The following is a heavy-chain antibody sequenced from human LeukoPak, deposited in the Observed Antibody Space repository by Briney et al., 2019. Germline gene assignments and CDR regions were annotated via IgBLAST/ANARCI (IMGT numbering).Heavy chain of an antibody. J-gene: IGHJ4*02. CDR2: IYPGDSDT. CDR1: GYSFTSYW. D-gene: IGHD6-13*01. Sequence: GESLKISCKGSGYSFTSYWIGWVCQMPGKGLEWMAIIYPGDSDTRYSPSFQGQVTISADKSISTAYLQWSSLKASDTAMYYCARGGASSSWFCDYWGQGTLVTVSS. V-gene: IGHV5-51*01. CDR3: ARGGASSSWFCDY.